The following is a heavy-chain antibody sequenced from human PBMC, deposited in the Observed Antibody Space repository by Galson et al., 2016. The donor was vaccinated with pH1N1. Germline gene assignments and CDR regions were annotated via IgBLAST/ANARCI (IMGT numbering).Heavy chain of an antibody. CDR1: GDFISSGGYS. J-gene: IGHJ5*02. V-gene: IGHV4-30-2*01. CDR3: AREAQKFYYGSGALDP. Sequence: LSLTCTVSGDFISSGGYSWSWIRQPPGKGLEWIGYIYHSGRAYYNPSLKSRVSISVDTSKNQFSLHQTSVTAADTAVYFCAREAQKFYYGSGALDPWGQGILVTVSS. D-gene: IGHD3-10*01. CDR2: IYHSGRA.